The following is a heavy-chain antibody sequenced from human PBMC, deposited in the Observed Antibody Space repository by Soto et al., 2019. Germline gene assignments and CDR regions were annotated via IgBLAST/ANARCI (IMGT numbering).Heavy chain of an antibody. D-gene: IGHD4-17*01. CDR1: GFTLSGYA. CDR2: ISSNGVGT. Sequence: GGSLRLSCAASGFTLSGYAMDWVRQAPGKGLEYVSGISSNGVGTYYANSVQGRFTISRDNSKNTVYLQMTNMDPVDTATYYCARLLKSHASSYYYYYMDVWGKGTTVTVSS. J-gene: IGHJ6*03. V-gene: IGHV3-64*01. CDR3: ARLLKSHASSYYYYYMDV.